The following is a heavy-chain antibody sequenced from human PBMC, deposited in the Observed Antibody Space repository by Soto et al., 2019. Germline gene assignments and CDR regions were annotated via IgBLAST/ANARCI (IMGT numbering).Heavy chain of an antibody. V-gene: IGHV3-9*01. CDR2: ITWNSGSI. Sequence: EVQLVESGGGLVQPGRSLRLSCAASGFTFADYAMHWVRQAPGTGLEWVSGITWNSGSIAYADSVKGRFTISRNNAKNSLYLDMYSLRAEDTGLYYCAIVRIPQLWLYGMDVWGQGTTVTVSS. D-gene: IGHD6-19*01. J-gene: IGHJ6*02. CDR1: GFTFADYA. CDR3: AIVRIPQLWLYGMDV.